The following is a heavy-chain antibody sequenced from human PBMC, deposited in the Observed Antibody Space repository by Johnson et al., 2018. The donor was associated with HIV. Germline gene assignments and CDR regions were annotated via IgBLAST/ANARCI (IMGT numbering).Heavy chain of an antibody. Sequence: QVLLVESGGGVVQPGRSLRLSCAASGFTFSSYGMHWVRQAPGKGLESVAVIWYDGSNKYYADSVKGRFTISRDNSKNTLYLQMNSLRAEDTAVYYCARSLPDPHPEWELRAVYAFDIWGQGTMVTVSS. CDR1: GFTFSSYG. V-gene: IGHV3-30*19. D-gene: IGHD1-26*01. CDR2: IWYDGSNK. J-gene: IGHJ3*02. CDR3: ARSLPDPHPEWELRAVYAFDI.